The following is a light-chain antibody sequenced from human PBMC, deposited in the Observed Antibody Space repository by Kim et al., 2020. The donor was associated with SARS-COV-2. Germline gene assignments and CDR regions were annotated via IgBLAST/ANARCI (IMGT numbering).Light chain of an antibody. CDR2: GKN. CDR1: SLRIYY. CDR3: HSRDNSCDHHML. J-gene: IGLJ2*01. Sequence: GQKDRITGQGYSLRIYYASWYQQKPGQAPILVFYGKNNRPSGIPARFSGSRSGNTASLTITGAQAEDESDYHCHSRDNSCDHHMLFGGGTQLTVL. V-gene: IGLV3-19*01.